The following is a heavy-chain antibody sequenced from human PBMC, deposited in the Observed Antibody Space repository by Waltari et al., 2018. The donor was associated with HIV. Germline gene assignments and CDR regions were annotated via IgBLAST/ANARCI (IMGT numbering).Heavy chain of an antibody. CDR2: IYSGGST. D-gene: IGHD6-19*01. Sequence: EVQLVESGGGLIQPGGYLRSSWSAHGFTVRSNYISWVRQAPGKGLEWVSVIYSGGSTYYADSVKGRFTISRDNSKNTLYLQMNSLRAEDTAVYYCVRAGSGWYMGNFDYWGQGTLVTVSS. CDR1: GFTVRSNY. V-gene: IGHV3-53*01. CDR3: VRAGSGWYMGNFDY. J-gene: IGHJ4*02.